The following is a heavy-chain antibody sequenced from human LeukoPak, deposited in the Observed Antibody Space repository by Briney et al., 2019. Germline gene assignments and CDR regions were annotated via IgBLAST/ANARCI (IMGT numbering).Heavy chain of an antibody. D-gene: IGHD5-18*01. CDR3: AREGLDTAMVMEDYYYYYMDV. V-gene: IGHV4-4*07. J-gene: IGHJ6*03. CDR2: IYNSGST. CDR1: GGSISSYY. Sequence: SETLSLTCTVSGGSISSYYWNWIRQPAGKGLEWIGRIYNSGSTTYNPSLKSRVTMSVDTSKNQFSLKLSSVTAADTAVYYCAREGLDTAMVMEDYYYYYMDVWGKGTTVTVSS.